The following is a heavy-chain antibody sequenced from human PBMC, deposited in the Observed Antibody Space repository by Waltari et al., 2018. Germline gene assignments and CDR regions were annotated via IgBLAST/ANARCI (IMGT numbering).Heavy chain of an antibody. V-gene: IGHV1-2*02. Sequence: QVQLVQSGAEVKKPGASVKVSCKASGYTFTGYYMHWVRQAPGQGLEWMGWINPNSGGTNYAQKFHGRVTMTRATSISTAYMELSRLRSDDTAVYYCARGSEITIFGVVIHPLGYWGQGTLVTVSS. D-gene: IGHD3-3*01. J-gene: IGHJ4*02. CDR1: GYTFTGYY. CDR3: ARGSEITIFGVVIHPLGY. CDR2: INPNSGGT.